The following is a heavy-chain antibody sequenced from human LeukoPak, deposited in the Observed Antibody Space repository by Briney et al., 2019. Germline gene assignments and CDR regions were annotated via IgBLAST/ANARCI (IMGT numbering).Heavy chain of an antibody. J-gene: IGHJ4*02. D-gene: IGHD2-2*01. CDR1: GFNFDDYG. CDR2: INWNGDDT. V-gene: IGHV3-20*04. Sequence: GGSLRLSCAASGFNFDDYGMSWVRQLPGKRLEWVSGINWNGDDTGYADSVKGRFTISRDNAKNSLYLEMSSLRAEDTALYYCAREWEGCSTTDCPFDFWGQGTLVTVSS. CDR3: AREWEGCSTTDCPFDF.